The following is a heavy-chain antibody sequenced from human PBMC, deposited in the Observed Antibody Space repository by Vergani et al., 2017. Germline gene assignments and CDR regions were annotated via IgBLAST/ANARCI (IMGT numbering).Heavy chain of an antibody. CDR2: IYWNDDK. J-gene: IGHJ4*02. CDR1: GFSLSTSGVG. Sequence: QVTLRESGPTLVKPTQTLTLNRTFSGFSLSTSGVGVGWIRQPPGKALEWPAFIYWNDDKRYSPSLKSRLTITKDTSKNQVVLTMTNMDPVDTATYYCAHLHLFGVVPRGFDYWGQGTLGTVSS. CDR3: AHLHLFGVVPRGFDY. D-gene: IGHD3-3*01. V-gene: IGHV2-5*01.